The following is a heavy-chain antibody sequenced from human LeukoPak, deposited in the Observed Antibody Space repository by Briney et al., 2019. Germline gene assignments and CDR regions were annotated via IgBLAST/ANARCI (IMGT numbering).Heavy chain of an antibody. V-gene: IGHV3-33*01. CDR2: IWYDGSNK. J-gene: IGHJ4*02. CDR3: ARDPSGYYFDY. CDR1: GFTFSSYG. Sequence: GGSLRLSCAASGFTFSSYGMHWVRQAPGKGLEWVAVIWYDGSNKYYADSVKGRFTISRDNSKNTLYLQMNSLRAEDTAVYYCARDPSGYYFDYWGQGTLVTVSS. D-gene: IGHD3-22*01.